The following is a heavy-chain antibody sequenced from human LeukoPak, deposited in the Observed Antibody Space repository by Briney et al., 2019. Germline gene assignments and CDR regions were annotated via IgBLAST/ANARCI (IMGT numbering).Heavy chain of an antibody. CDR2: INHSGST. CDR3: ARLVAVASNCFDP. D-gene: IGHD6-19*01. Sequence: PSETLSLTCAVYGGSFSGYYWSWIRQPPGKGLEWIGEINHSGSTNYNPSLKSRVTISVDTSKNQFSLKLSSVTAADTAVYYCARLVAVASNCFDPWGQGTLVTVSS. V-gene: IGHV4-34*01. CDR1: GGSFSGYY. J-gene: IGHJ5*02.